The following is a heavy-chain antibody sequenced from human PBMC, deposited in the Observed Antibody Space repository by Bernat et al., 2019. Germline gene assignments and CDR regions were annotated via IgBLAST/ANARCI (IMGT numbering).Heavy chain of an antibody. Sequence: QVQLVQSGAEVKKPGASVKVSCKASGYTFTSYGISWVRQAPGQGLEWMGWISAYNGTTNYAQKLQGRLTMPPDTSSSTAYMELRSLRSADPAVSYCARVKQDGPCYYYYGMDVWGQGTTVTVSS. CDR1: GYTFTSYG. CDR3: ARVKQDGPCYYYYGMDV. V-gene: IGHV1-18*01. J-gene: IGHJ6*02. D-gene: IGHD6-13*01. CDR2: ISAYNGTT.